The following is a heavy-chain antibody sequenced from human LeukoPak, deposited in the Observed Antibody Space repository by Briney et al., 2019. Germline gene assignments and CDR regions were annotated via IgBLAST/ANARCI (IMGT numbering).Heavy chain of an antibody. CDR2: IYYSGST. CDR1: GFTVSSNY. J-gene: IGHJ3*02. D-gene: IGHD2-2*01. CDR3: ARGGYCSSTSCYGDDAFDI. V-gene: IGHV4-59*02. Sequence: PGGSLRLSCAASGFTVSSNYMSWIRQPPGKGLEWIGYIYYSGSTNYNPSLKSRVSISVDTSKKQFSLKLSSVTAADTAMYYCARGGYCSSTSCYGDDAFDIWGQGTMVTVSS.